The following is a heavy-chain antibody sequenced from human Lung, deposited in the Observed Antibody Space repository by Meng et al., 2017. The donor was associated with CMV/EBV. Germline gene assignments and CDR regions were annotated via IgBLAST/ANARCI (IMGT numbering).Heavy chain of an antibody. Sequence: GESXKISXVASGFSFSTYAMHWVRQAPGKGLEWVAFIRFDGSNRDYAGSVKGRFTISRDNSKNTLYVQMNNLRPEDTAVYYCAKDGGGTLRGAIITKYYFDYWGQGTXVTVSS. V-gene: IGHV3-30*02. CDR3: AKDGGGTLRGAIITKYYFDY. CDR1: GFSFSTYA. J-gene: IGHJ4*02. CDR2: IRFDGSNR. D-gene: IGHD3-10*01.